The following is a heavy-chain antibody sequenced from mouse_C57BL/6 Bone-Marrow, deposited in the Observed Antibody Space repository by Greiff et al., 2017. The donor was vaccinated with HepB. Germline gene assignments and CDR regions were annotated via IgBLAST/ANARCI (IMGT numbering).Heavy chain of an antibody. CDR3: ARGGYYFRFDY. D-gene: IGHD2-3*01. CDR1: GYTFTSYW. CDR2: IDPSDSYT. J-gene: IGHJ2*01. Sequence: VQLQQPGAELVMPGASVKLSCKASGYTFTSYWMHWVKQRPGQGLEWIGEIDPSDSYTNYNQKFKGKSTLTVDKSSSTAYMQLSSLTSEDSAVYYCARGGYYFRFDYWGQGTTLTVSS. V-gene: IGHV1-69*01.